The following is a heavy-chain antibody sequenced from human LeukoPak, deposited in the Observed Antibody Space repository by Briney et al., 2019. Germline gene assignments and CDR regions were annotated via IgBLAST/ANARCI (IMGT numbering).Heavy chain of an antibody. Sequence: SETLSLTCAVYGGSFSGYYWSWIRQPPGKGLEWIGEINHSGSTNYNPSLKGRVTISVDTSKNQFSLKLSSVTAADTAVYYCARGGDCSSTSCWDFDYWGQGTLVTVSS. V-gene: IGHV4-34*01. D-gene: IGHD2-2*01. CDR3: ARGGDCSSTSCWDFDY. CDR1: GGSFSGYY. J-gene: IGHJ4*02. CDR2: INHSGST.